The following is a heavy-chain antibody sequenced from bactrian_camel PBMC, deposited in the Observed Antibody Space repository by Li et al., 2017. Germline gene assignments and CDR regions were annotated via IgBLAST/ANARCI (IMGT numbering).Heavy chain of an antibody. D-gene: IGHD1*01. Sequence: DVQLVESGGGSVQAGGSLILSCVARRLLASTSCLAWFRQAPGKGREGIAAVRPNGPPSYEESVKGRFIISRVISGNAETTLYLQMSRLKPEDSAMYYCAATEDWHCRDGRLPDFVAYWGQGTQVTV. J-gene: IGHJ4*01. CDR3: AATEDWHCRDGRLPDFVAY. V-gene: IGHV3S59*01. CDR2: VRPNGPP. CDR1: RLLASTSC.